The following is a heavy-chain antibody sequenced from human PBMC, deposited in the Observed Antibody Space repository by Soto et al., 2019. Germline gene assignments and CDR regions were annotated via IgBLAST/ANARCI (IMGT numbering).Heavy chain of an antibody. J-gene: IGHJ5*02. D-gene: IGHD2-8*01. Sequence: QVQLVQSGAEVKKPGSSVKVSCTASGGTFSSYAISWVRQAPGQGLEWMGGIIPIFGTANYAQKFQGRVTITADESTSTAYMELSSLGSEDTAVYYCASVKGSRVWCYFDPWGQGTLVTVSS. V-gene: IGHV1-69*01. CDR2: IIPIFGTA. CDR3: ASVKGSRVWCYFDP. CDR1: GGTFSSYA.